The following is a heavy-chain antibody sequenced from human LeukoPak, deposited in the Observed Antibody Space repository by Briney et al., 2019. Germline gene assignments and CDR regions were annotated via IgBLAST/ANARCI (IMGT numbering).Heavy chain of an antibody. D-gene: IGHD1-14*01. CDR3: ARDPTGSRYGMDV. CDR2: IYYSGST. CDR1: GGSISSGGYY. Sequence: PSETLSLTCTVSGGSISSGGYYWSWIRQHPGKGLEWIGYIYYSGSTYYNPSLKSRVTISVDTSKNQFSLKLSSVTAADTAVYYCARDPTGSRYGMDVWGQGTTVTVSS. J-gene: IGHJ6*02. V-gene: IGHV4-31*03.